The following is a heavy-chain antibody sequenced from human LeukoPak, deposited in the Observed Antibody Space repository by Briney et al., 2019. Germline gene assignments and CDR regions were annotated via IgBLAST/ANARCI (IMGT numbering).Heavy chain of an antibody. D-gene: IGHD2/OR15-2a*01. CDR1: GGSISSSSYY. CDR2: IYSSGST. Sequence: PSETLSLTCTVSGGSISSSSYYWGWIRQPPGKGLEWIGSIYSSGSTYYNPSLKSRVTISVDTSKNQFSLKLSSVTAADTAVYHCARHTGRAEYDYWGQGTLVTVSS. J-gene: IGHJ4*02. CDR3: ARHTGRAEYDY. V-gene: IGHV4-39*01.